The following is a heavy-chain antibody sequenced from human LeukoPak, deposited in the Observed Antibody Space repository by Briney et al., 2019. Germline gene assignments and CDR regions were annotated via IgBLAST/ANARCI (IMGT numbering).Heavy chain of an antibody. V-gene: IGHV3-21*01. D-gene: IGHD3-22*01. J-gene: IGHJ4*02. CDR2: IASSSSYI. CDR1: GFTFSSYW. CDR3: AREGSYDSSGYPGGVDY. Sequence: GGSLRLSCAASGFTFSSYWMSWVRQAPGKGLQWVSSIASSSSYIYYADSVKGRFTISRDNAKNSLYLQMNSLRAEDTAVYYCAREGSYDSSGYPGGVDYWGQGTLVTVSS.